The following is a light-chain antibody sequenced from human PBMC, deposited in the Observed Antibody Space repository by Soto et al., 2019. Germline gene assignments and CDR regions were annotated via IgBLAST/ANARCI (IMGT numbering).Light chain of an antibody. CDR2: AAS. V-gene: IGKV3-20*01. CDR1: QSLSTYS. J-gene: IGKJ4*01. CDR3: QQANSFPLT. Sequence: EIVLTQSPGTLSLSPGERATLSCRASQSLSTYSLAWYQQKPGQTPRLLIYAASTRDTDIPDRFNGSGSGTDFALTISRLEPEDFATYYCQQANSFPLTFGGGTKVEIK.